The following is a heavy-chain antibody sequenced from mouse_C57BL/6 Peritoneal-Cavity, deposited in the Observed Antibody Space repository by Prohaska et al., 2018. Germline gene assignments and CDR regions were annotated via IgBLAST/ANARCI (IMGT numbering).Heavy chain of an antibody. V-gene: IGHV1-55*01. Sequence: PGQGLEWIGDIYPGSGSTNYNEKFKSKATLTVDTSSSTAYMQLSSLTSEDSEVYYCARYTPGGSYGFAYWGQGTLVTVSA. CDR2: IYPGSGST. J-gene: IGHJ3*01. D-gene: IGHD1-1*02. CDR3: ARYTPGGSYGFAY.